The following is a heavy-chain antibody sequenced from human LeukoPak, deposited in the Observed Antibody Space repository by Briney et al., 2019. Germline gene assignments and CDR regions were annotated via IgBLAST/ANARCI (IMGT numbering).Heavy chain of an antibody. CDR2: INHSGST. D-gene: IGHD6-13*01. Sequence: SETLSLTCAVYGGSFSGYYWSWIRQPPGKGLEWIGEINHSGSTNYNPSLKSRVTISVDTSKNQFSLKLSSVTAADTAVYYCARDPSRGIAALRRSEMGIDYWGQGTLVTVSS. V-gene: IGHV4-34*01. J-gene: IGHJ4*02. CDR3: ARDPSRGIAALRRSEMGIDY. CDR1: GGSFSGYY.